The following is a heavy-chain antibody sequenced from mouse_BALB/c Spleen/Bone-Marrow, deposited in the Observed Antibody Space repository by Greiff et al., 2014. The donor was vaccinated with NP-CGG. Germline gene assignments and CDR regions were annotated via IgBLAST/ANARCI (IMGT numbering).Heavy chain of an antibody. Sequence: VQLKESGPELVKPGASVKMSCKASGYTFTSYVMHWVKQKPGQGLEWIGYINPYNDGTKYNEKFKGKATLTSDKSSSTAYMELSSLTSEDSAVYYCVRSLLRYYAMDYWGQGTSVTVSS. CDR1: GYTFTSYV. D-gene: IGHD1-1*01. CDR3: VRSLLRYYAMDY. V-gene: IGHV1-14*01. J-gene: IGHJ4*01. CDR2: INPYNDGT.